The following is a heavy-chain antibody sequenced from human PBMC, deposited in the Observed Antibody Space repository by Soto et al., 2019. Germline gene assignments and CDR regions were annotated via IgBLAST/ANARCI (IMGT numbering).Heavy chain of an antibody. D-gene: IGHD6-6*01. J-gene: IGHJ6*03. V-gene: IGHV3-23*01. Sequence: GGSLRVSCAAAGFTFSSYAMSWVRQAPGKGLEWVSAISGSGGSTYYADSVKGRFTISRDNSKNTLYLQMNSLRAEDTAVYYCAKEGWTSAGLAARVNREKGVGYYMDVWGKGTTVTVSS. CDR1: GFTFSSYA. CDR3: AKEGWTSAGLAARVNREKGVGYYMDV. CDR2: ISGSGGST.